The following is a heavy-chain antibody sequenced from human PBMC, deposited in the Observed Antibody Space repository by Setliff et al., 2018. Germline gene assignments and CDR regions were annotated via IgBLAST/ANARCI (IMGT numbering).Heavy chain of an antibody. CDR1: GYTFTNYG. J-gene: IGHJ1*01. CDR2: INNYSFKT. V-gene: IGHV1-18*01. CDR3: SRSVRYCTTTTCQTLSGGEH. D-gene: IGHD2-8*01. Sequence: ASVKVSCKTSGYTFTNYGITWVRQAPGQGLEWMGWINNYSFKTNYPQKFLGRVTVTTDTSTGTAYMELKSLRSDDTAVYYCSRSVRYCTTTTCQTLSGGEHWGPGTLVTVSS.